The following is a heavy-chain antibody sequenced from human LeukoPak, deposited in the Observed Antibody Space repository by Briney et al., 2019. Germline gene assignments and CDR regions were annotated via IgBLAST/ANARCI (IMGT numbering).Heavy chain of an antibody. CDR3: ARELTEFDY. CDR2: TYYRSKWYN. Sequence: SQTLSLTCAISGDSVSSNSAGWDWIRQSPSRGLEWLGRTYYRSKWYNEYAISVKSPITINADTSKNQFSLQLNSVTPEDTAVYYCARELTEFDYWGQGTLVTASS. CDR1: GDSVSSNSAG. V-gene: IGHV6-1*01. D-gene: IGHD1-20*01. J-gene: IGHJ4*02.